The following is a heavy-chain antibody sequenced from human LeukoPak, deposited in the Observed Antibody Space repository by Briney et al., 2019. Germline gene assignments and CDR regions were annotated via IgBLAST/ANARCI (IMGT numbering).Heavy chain of an antibody. D-gene: IGHD1-1*01. J-gene: IGHJ6*02. V-gene: IGHV5-51*01. CDR1: GYSFTSYW. Sequence: GESLKISCKGSGYSFTSYWIGWVRQMPGKGLEWMVIIYPGDSDTRYSPSFQGQVTISADKSISTAYLQWSSLKASDTAMYYCARLNGSPADYYYYGMDVWGQGTTVTVSS. CDR2: IYPGDSDT. CDR3: ARLNGSPADYYYYGMDV.